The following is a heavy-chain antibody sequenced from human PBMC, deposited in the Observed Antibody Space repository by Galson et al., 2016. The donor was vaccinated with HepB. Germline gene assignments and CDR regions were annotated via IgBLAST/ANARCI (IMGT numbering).Heavy chain of an antibody. D-gene: IGHD4-17*01. CDR3: ARINILVTSVPGC. CDR2: ISGDGGST. Sequence: SLRLSCAASGFSFSNYAMTWVRQAPGKGLEWISTISGDGGSTYYADSVKGRFTISRDNSKNTLYLHMNSLRAEDTAVYYCARINILVTSVPGCWGQGTLVTVSS. CDR1: GFSFSNYA. V-gene: IGHV3-23*01. J-gene: IGHJ4*02.